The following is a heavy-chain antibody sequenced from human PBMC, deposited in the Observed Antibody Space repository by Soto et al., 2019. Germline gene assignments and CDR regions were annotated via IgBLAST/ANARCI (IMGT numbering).Heavy chain of an antibody. CDR3: AKDYSADSSPIYYFDY. CDR1: GFTFDDYT. V-gene: IGHV3-43*01. D-gene: IGHD6-13*01. CDR2: ISWDGGST. J-gene: IGHJ4*02. Sequence: PGGSLRLSCAASGFTFDDYTMHWVRQAPGKGLEWVSLISWDGGSTYYADSVKGRFTISRDNSKNSLYLQMNSLRTEDTALYYCAKDYSADSSPIYYFDYWGQGTLVTVSS.